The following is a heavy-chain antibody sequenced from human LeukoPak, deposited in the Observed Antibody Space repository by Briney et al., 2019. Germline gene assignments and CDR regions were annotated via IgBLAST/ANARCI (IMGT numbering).Heavy chain of an antibody. CDR3: ARSLLWFGELPSLIDY. CDR1: GFTFSSYS. Sequence: GGSLRLSYAASGFTFSSYSMKWVRPAPGKGREWGSYISSSSSTIYYADYVKGRFTISRDNAKNSLYLQMNSLRDEDTAVYYCARSLLWFGELPSLIDYWGQGTLVTVSS. J-gene: IGHJ4*02. CDR2: ISSSSSTI. D-gene: IGHD3-10*01. V-gene: IGHV3-48*02.